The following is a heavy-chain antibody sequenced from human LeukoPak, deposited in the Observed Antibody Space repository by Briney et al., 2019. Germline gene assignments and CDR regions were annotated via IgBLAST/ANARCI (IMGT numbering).Heavy chain of an antibody. CDR1: GGPISSGGYY. CDR3: ARHPSYYDRIDY. J-gene: IGHJ4*02. Sequence: SETLSLTCTVSGGPISSGGYYWSWIRQHPGKGLEWIGYIYYSGSTYYNPSLKSRVTISVDTSKNQFSLKLSSVTAADTAVYYCARHPSYYDRIDYWGQGTLVTVSS. CDR2: IYYSGST. V-gene: IGHV4-31*03. D-gene: IGHD3-22*01.